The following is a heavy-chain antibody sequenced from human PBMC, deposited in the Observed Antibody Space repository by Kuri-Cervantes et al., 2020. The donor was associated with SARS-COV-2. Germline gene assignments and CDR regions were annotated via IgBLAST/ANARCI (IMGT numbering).Heavy chain of an antibody. CDR3: VRDGDHWNFDY. CDR2: INPDGSYT. Sequence: GGSLRLSCAASGFTFSSYAMSWVRQAPGKGPVWVSRINPDGSYTNNADSVKGRFTLSRDNAKNMLFLQMNSLRAEDTAVYYCVRDGDHWNFDYWGQGTLVTVSS. V-gene: IGHV3-74*01. CDR1: GFTFSSYA. D-gene: IGHD1-1*01. J-gene: IGHJ4*02.